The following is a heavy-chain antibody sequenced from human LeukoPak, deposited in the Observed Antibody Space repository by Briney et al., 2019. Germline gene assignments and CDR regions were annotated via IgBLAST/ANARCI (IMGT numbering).Heavy chain of an antibody. V-gene: IGHV3-53*01. CDR1: GFTVSSNY. CDR2: IYSGGST. J-gene: IGHJ6*02. D-gene: IGHD5-24*01. Sequence: GGSLRLSCAASGFTVSSNYMSWVRQAPGKGLEWVSVIYSGGSTYYADSVKGRFTISRDNSKNTLYLQMNSLRAEDTAVYYRAKDSGDGYNENYYYYYGMDVWGQGTTVTVSS. CDR3: AKDSGDGYNENYYYYYGMDV.